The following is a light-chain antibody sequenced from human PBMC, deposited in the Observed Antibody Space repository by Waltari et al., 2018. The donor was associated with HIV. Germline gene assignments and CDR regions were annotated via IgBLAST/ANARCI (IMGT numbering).Light chain of an antibody. J-gene: IGKJ1*01. CDR2: WAS. CDR3: QQYYTTPPWT. Sequence: DIVMTQSPDSLAVSLGARATINCKSSQSVLYSSNNKNYLAWYQQKPGQPPKLLISWASTRESGVPDRFSGSVSGTDFTLTISSLQAEDVAVYYCQQYYTTPPWTFGQGTKVEIK. V-gene: IGKV4-1*01. CDR1: QSVLYSSNNKNY.